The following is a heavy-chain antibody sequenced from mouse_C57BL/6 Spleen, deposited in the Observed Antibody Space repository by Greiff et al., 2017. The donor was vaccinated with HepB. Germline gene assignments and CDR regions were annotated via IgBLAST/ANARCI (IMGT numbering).Heavy chain of an antibody. CDR3: AREDYYGSTYYAMDY. J-gene: IGHJ4*01. V-gene: IGHV1-64*01. CDR2: IHPNSGST. Sequence: VQLQQPGAELVKPGASVKLSCKASGYTFTSYWMHWVKQRPGQGLEWIGMIHPNSGSTNYNEKFKSKATLTVDKSSSTAYMQLSSLTSEDSAVYYCAREDYYGSTYYAMDYWGQGTSVTVSS. D-gene: IGHD1-1*01. CDR1: GYTFTSYW.